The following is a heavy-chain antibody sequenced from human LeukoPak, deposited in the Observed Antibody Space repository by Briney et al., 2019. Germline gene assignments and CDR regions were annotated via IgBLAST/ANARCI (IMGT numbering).Heavy chain of an antibody. J-gene: IGHJ4*02. CDR2: INHSGST. Sequence: SETLSLTCAVYGGSFSGYYWSWIRKPPGKGLEWIGEINHSGSTNYNPSLKSRVTISVDKSKNQFSLKLSAVTAADTAVYYCARGSSGWPFDYWGQGTLVSVSS. V-gene: IGHV4-34*01. CDR3: ARGSSGWPFDY. CDR1: GGSFSGYY. D-gene: IGHD6-19*01.